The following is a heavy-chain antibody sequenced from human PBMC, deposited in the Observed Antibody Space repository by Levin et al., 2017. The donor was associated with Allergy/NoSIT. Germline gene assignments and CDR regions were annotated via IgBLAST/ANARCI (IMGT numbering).Heavy chain of an antibody. D-gene: IGHD6-19*01. CDR2: ITSSTYK. CDR1: GFTFSAYS. J-gene: IGHJ3*02. Sequence: GGSLRLSCAASGFTFSAYSLNWVRQAPGKGLEWVSCITSSTYKYYADSVKGRFTISRDNAKNSLYLQMNSLRAEDTAVYYCAKDVYGSGWYPLGNDAFEMWGQGTKVSVSS. V-gene: IGHV3-21*01. CDR3: AKDVYGSGWYPLGNDAFEM.